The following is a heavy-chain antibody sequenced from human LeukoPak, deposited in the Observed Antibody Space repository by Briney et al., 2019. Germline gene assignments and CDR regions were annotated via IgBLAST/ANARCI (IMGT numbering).Heavy chain of an antibody. CDR2: IFYSGST. V-gene: IGHV4-59*01. J-gene: IGHJ6*02. Sequence: SETLSLTCTVSGGSISSYYWSWIRQPPGKGLEWIGYIFYSGSTNYNPSLKSRVTVSLDTSKNQFSLRLSSVTAADTAVYYCATIFVSRGRTAMDVWGQGTTVTGSS. CDR3: ATIFVSRGRTAMDV. CDR1: GGSISSYY. D-gene: IGHD1-26*01.